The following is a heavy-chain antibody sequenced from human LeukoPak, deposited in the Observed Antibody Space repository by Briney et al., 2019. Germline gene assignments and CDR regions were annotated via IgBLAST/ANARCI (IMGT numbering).Heavy chain of an antibody. J-gene: IGHJ4*02. CDR2: ISSSSSYI. CDR1: GFTFSSYS. Sequence: GGSLRLSCAVSGFTFSSYSMNWVRQAPGKGLEWVSSISSSSSYIYYADSVKGRFTISRDNAKNSLYLQMNSLRAEDTAVYYCASEEITVTNAFDYWGQGTLVTVSS. D-gene: IGHD4-11*01. CDR3: ASEEITVTNAFDY. V-gene: IGHV3-21*01.